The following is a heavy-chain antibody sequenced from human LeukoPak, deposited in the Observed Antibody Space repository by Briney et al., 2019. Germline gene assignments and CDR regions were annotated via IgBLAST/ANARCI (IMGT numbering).Heavy chain of an antibody. CDR1: GGSITSGGYC. V-gene: IGHV4-31*03. CDR3: ARRYSNYYLFDY. D-gene: IGHD4-11*01. Sequence: SETLSLTCTVSGGSITSGGYCWSWIRQHPGKGLEWIGYIYYSGSTYYNPSLKSRVTISVDTSKNQFSLKLSSVTAVDTAVYYCARRYSNYYLFDYWGQGTLVTVSS. J-gene: IGHJ4*02. CDR2: IYYSGST.